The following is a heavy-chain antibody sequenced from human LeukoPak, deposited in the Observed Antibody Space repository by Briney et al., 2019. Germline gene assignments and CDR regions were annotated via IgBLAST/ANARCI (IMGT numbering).Heavy chain of an antibody. J-gene: IGHJ4*02. CDR1: GFTFSSYS. CDR3: ARDYGDLPARVPYFDY. Sequence: GGSLRLSCAASGFTFSSYSMNWVRQAPGKGLEWVSYISSSSSMIYYADSVKGRFTISRDNAKNSLYLQMKSLRDEDTTIYYCARDYGDLPARVPYFDYWGQGTLVTVSS. V-gene: IGHV3-48*02. D-gene: IGHD4-17*01. CDR2: ISSSSSMI.